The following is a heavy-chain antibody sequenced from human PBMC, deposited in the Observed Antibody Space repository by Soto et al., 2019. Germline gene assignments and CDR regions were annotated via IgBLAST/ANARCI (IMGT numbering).Heavy chain of an antibody. J-gene: IGHJ4*02. CDR1: GVSISSYY. Sequence: LSLTCAVSGVSISSYYGSWIRQPPGKGLEWIGYNYYSGTTNYNPSLKSRVTISVDTSKNQFSLRLTSVTAADTAVYYCVREAYIGYGHAIDHWGQGILVTVSS. CDR3: VREAYIGYGHAIDH. D-gene: IGHD5-12*01. CDR2: NYYSGTT. V-gene: IGHV4-59*01.